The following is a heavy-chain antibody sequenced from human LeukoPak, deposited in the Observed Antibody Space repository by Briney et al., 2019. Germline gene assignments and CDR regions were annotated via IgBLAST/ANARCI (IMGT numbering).Heavy chain of an antibody. CDR3: ARTYDFWSGYDPYYFDY. J-gene: IGHJ4*02. CDR2: IEPGDSDT. CDR1: GYSFTSYW. D-gene: IGHD3-3*01. V-gene: IGHV5-51*01. Sequence: GEALKISCKGSGYSFTSYWSCWWRQMPEKRREGMGSIEPGDSDTSYSPSFNGQVTIPADKSISTAYLQWSSLQASDTAMYYCARTYDFWSGYDPYYFDYWGQGTLVTVSS.